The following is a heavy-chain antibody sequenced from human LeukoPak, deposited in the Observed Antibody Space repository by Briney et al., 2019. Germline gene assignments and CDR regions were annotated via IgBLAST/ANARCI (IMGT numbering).Heavy chain of an antibody. CDR1: GFPYSSYA. CDR3: AKSCSSTSCYHNY. J-gene: IGHJ4*02. CDR2: IRGSGGSK. D-gene: IGHD2-2*01. V-gene: IGHV3-23*01. Sequence: PGGSLRLPCAASGFPYSSYAMMGVRQAPAKGLEGVSAIRGSGGSKLYADFAKGRFTSSRDNSKNTLYLQMNSLRGEDTAVYYCAKSCSSTSCYHNYWGQGTLVTVSS.